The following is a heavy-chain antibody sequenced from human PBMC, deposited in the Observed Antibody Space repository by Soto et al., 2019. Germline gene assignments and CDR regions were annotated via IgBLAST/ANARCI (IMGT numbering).Heavy chain of an antibody. J-gene: IGHJ3*02. CDR2: INPYNANT. Sequence: QVQLVQSGTEVKKPGASVKVSCKTSGYTFTNHGINWVRQAPGQGLEWMGWINPYNANTNYAQKLQGRLPMTTDTSTTRAYMDLRSLTSDDTAVYYCARNRVAGIWGDAIDICGQGTVVTVSS. V-gene: IGHV1-18*04. CDR3: ARNRVAGIWGDAIDI. D-gene: IGHD3-16*01. CDR1: GYTFTNHG.